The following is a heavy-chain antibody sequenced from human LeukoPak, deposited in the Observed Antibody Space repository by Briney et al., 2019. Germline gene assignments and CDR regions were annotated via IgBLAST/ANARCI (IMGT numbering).Heavy chain of an antibody. V-gene: IGHV1-69*01. J-gene: IGHJ3*02. CDR2: IIPIFGTA. CDR3: ARDFWDIVVVPAALLNAFDI. D-gene: IGHD2-2*01. Sequence: ASVKVSCKASGGTFSSYAISWVRQAPGQGLEWMGGIIPIFGTANYAQKFQGRVTITADESTSTAYMELSSLRSEDTAVYYCARDFWDIVVVPAALLNAFDIWGQGTMVTVSS. CDR1: GGTFSSYA.